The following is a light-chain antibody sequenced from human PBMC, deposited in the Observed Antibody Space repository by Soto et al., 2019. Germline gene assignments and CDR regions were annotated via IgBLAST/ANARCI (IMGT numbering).Light chain of an antibody. V-gene: IGLV2-14*01. J-gene: IGLJ2*01. Sequence: QSALTQPASVSGSPGQSITISCTGTSSDVGGYNYVSWYQQHPGKAPKLIIYDVSNRPSGVSNRFSGSKSGNTASLTISGLRAEDEADYYCSSYTSSSTRVVFGGGTKVTVL. CDR2: DVS. CDR3: SSYTSSSTRVV. CDR1: SSDVGGYNY.